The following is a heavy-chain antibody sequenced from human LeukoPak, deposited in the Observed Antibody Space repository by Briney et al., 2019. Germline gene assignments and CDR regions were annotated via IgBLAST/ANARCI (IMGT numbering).Heavy chain of an antibody. CDR2: IGGSGGYT. Sequence: GGSLRLSCAASGFTFSNYVMSWVRQVPGKGLEWVSTIGGSGGYTYYADSVKGRFTISRDNSKNTLYLQMNSLRAEDTAVYYCGDGYNFADYGGQGTLVTVSS. J-gene: IGHJ4*02. CDR1: GFTFSNYV. V-gene: IGHV3-23*01. CDR3: GDGYNFADY. D-gene: IGHD5-24*01.